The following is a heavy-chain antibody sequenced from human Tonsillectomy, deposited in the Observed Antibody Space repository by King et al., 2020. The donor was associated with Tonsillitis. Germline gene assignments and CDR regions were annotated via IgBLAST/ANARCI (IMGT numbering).Heavy chain of an antibody. CDR1: GGSISSSSYY. CDR2: IYYSGST. CDR3: ARRNYDILTGQFDY. Sequence: QLQESGPGLVKPSETLSLTCTVSGGSISSSSYYWAWIRQPPGKGLEWIGSIYYSGSTYYNPSLKSRVPISVDTSKNQFSLKLSSVTAPDTAVYYCARRNYDILTGQFDYWGQGTLVTVSS. J-gene: IGHJ4*02. V-gene: IGHV4-39*01. D-gene: IGHD3-9*01.